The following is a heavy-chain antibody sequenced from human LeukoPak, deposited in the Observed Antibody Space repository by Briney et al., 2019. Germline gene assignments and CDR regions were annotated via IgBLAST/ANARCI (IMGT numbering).Heavy chain of an antibody. CDR1: GYPFTGYY. CDR2: INPNTGGT. V-gene: IGHV1-2*06. J-gene: IGHJ3*02. Sequence: ASVEVSCKASGYPFTGYYMNWVPQAPGQGLEWMGRINPNTGGTNYAQNFQGSVTMTRDTSITTVYMELSRLRSDDTAVYCCARVGDGLNDGFDIWRQGTMVTVSS. CDR3: ARVGDGLNDGFDI. D-gene: IGHD5-24*01.